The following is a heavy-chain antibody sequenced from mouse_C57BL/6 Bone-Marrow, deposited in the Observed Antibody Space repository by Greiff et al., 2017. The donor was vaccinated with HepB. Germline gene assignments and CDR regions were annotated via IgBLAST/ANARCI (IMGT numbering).Heavy chain of an antibody. CDR2: INSDGGST. Sequence: EVKLVESGGGLVQPGESLKLSCESNEYEFPSHDMSWVRKTPEKGLELVAAINSDGGSTYYPDTMESRFIISRDNTKKTLYLQMSSLRSEETDLYYWERHGYMDYWGQGTSVTVST. CDR3: ERHGYMDY. J-gene: IGHJ4*01. D-gene: IGHD1-2*01. V-gene: IGHV5-2*01. CDR1: EYEFPSHD.